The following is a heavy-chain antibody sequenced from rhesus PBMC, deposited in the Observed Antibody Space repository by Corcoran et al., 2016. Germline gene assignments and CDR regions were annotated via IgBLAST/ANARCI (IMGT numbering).Heavy chain of an antibody. CDR2: INRENGKT. CDR1: GYTFTTYN. D-gene: IGHD6-37*01. CDR3: TKLAVAGHFDY. J-gene: IGHJ4*01. Sequence: QVQLVQSGAEVQKPGASVKLSCKASGYTFTTYNINWVSQAPGQVLEWLGGINRENGKTGYAQKCQGRVTMTRDTSTSTAYMELGSLRAEDTAVYYCTKLAVAGHFDYWGQGVLVTVSS. V-gene: IGHV1S9*01.